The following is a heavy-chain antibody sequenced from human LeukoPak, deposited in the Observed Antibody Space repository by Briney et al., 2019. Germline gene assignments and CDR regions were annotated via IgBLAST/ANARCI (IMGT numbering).Heavy chain of an antibody. CDR1: GFTFSNYG. CDR3: AKDWRRIVVVGPITRHGNYMDV. CDR2: IRYDGSNK. D-gene: IGHD2-15*01. J-gene: IGHJ6*03. V-gene: IGHV3-30*02. Sequence: GSLRLSCAASGFTFSNYGMHWVRQAPGKGLEWVAFIRYDGSNKYFADSLKGRFTISRDNSKNTLYLQMNSLRPEDTAVYYCAKDWRRIVVVGPITRHGNYMDVWGXGTTVTISS.